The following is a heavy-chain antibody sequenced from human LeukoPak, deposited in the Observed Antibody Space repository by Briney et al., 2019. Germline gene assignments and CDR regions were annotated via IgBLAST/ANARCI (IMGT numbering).Heavy chain of an antibody. CDR2: IYTSGST. D-gene: IGHD3-3*01. Sequence: SETLSLTCTVSGDSISSYYWSWIRQPAGKRLEWIGRIYTSGSTNYNPSLKSRVTMSVDTSKNQFSLKLSSVTAADTAVYYCAGTPADFWSGYYYYYCMDVWGKGTTVTVSS. CDR1: GDSISSYY. V-gene: IGHV4-4*07. J-gene: IGHJ6*03. CDR3: AGTPADFWSGYYYYYCMDV.